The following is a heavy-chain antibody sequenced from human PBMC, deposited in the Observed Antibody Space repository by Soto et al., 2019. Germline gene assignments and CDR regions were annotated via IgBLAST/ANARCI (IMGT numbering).Heavy chain of an antibody. V-gene: IGHV3-30-3*01. D-gene: IGHD3-22*01. CDR1: GFTFSRYA. CDR3: ARELYYYDSSGYLAY. CDR2: ISYDGSNK. Sequence: AGGSLRLSCAASGFTFSRYAMHWVRQAPGKGLEWVTVISYDGSNKYYVDSVKGRFTISRDNSKNTLYLQMNSLRAEDTAVYYCARELYYYDSSGYLAYWGQGALVTVSS. J-gene: IGHJ4*02.